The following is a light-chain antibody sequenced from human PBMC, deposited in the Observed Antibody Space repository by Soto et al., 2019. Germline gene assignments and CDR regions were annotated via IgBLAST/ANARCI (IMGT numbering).Light chain of an antibody. CDR1: QSVSSN. CDR2: GAS. J-gene: IGKJ5*01. V-gene: IGKV3-15*01. Sequence: EIVMMQSRAILSVSPGARSTLSCRASQSVSSNLAWYQQKPGQDPRLLIYGASSRATRIPVSFSGSGSGTEFTLTISSLQSEDLAVYYCQQYYTGTLPFGQWTRLEIK. CDR3: QQYYTGTLP.